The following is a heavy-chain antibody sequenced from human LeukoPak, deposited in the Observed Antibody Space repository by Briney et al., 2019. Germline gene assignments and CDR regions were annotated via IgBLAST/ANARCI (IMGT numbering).Heavy chain of an antibody. D-gene: IGHD3-9*01. CDR3: ARSGDFDPQSGADY. V-gene: IGHV4-59*01. Sequence: PSETLSLTCTVSGGSISSYYWSWIRQPPGKGLEWIGYIYYSGSTNYNPSLKSRVTISVDTSKNQFSLKLSSVTAADTAVYYCARSGDFDPQSGADYWGQGTLVTVSS. CDR2: IYYSGST. CDR1: GGSISSYY. J-gene: IGHJ4*02.